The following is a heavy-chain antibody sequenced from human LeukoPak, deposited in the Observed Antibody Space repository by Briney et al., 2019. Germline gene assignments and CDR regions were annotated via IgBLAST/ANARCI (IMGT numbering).Heavy chain of an antibody. CDR2: IYHSGST. D-gene: IGHD5-18*01. CDR1: GGSINSYY. Sequence: PSETLSLTCTVSGGSINSYYWSWIRQPPGKGLEWIGSIYHSGSTYYNPSLKSRVTISVDTSKNQFSLKLSSVTAADTAVYYCARDGLWSSHFDYWGQGTLVTVSS. CDR3: ARDGLWSSHFDY. V-gene: IGHV4-38-2*02. J-gene: IGHJ4*02.